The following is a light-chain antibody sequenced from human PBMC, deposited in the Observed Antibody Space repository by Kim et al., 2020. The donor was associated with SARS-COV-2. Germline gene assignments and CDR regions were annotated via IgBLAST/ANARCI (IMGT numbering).Light chain of an antibody. CDR1: SLRKYY. Sequence: VALGQTVRITCQGDSLRKYYATWYQQKPGQAPIVVIYGKNNRPSGIPDRFSGSSSGDTASLTITGTQAGDEADYYCNSRDSNDNVLFGGGTKLTVL. CDR2: GKN. V-gene: IGLV3-19*01. CDR3: NSRDSNDNVL. J-gene: IGLJ2*01.